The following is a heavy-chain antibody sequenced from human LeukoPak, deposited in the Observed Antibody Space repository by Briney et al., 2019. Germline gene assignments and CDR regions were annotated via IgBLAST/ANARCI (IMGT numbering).Heavy chain of an antibody. CDR3: AADRSCSSTSCDWFDP. V-gene: IGHV1-58*02. CDR2: IVVGSGNT. J-gene: IGHJ5*02. CDR1: GFTFTSSA. Sequence: TSVKVSCKASGFTFTSSAMQWVRQARGQRLEWIGWIVVGSGNTNYAQKFQERVTITRDMSTSTAYMELSSLRSEDTAVYCCAADRSCSSTSCDWFDPWGQGTLVTVSS. D-gene: IGHD2-2*01.